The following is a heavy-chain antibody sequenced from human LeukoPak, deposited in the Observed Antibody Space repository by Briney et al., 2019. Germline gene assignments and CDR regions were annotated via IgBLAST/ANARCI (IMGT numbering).Heavy chain of an antibody. CDR2: IYHSGST. Sequence: SETLSLTCAVSNNFIRNGYYWGWIRQPPGKGLEWIGSIYHSGSTYYNLSLKSRLTISLDTSKSHFSLNLSSVTAADTAVYYCARENYQGAFDIWGQGTMVTVSS. CDR1: NNFIRNGYY. V-gene: IGHV4-38-2*01. J-gene: IGHJ3*02. CDR3: ARENYQGAFDI. D-gene: IGHD1-7*01.